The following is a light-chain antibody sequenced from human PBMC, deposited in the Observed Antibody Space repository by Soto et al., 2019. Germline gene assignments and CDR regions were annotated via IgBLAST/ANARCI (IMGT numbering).Light chain of an antibody. J-gene: IGKJ1*01. CDR2: GAS. Sequence: EIVMTQSPATASLSPGERATLSCRASQSMRSNVAWYQQKPGQAPRLLIYGASTRAAGIPARFSGSGSGTEFTLTITSLQSEDFAVYYCQQYDNWPRTFGQGTKVDNK. CDR1: QSMRSN. V-gene: IGKV3-15*01. CDR3: QQYDNWPRT.